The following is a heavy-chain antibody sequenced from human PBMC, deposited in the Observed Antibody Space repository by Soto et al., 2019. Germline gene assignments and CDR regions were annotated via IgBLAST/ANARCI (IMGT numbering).Heavy chain of an antibody. CDR1: GYTLTELS. V-gene: IGHV1-24*01. J-gene: IGHJ3*02. Sequence: ASVKVSCKVSGYTLTELSMHWVRQAPGKGLEWMGGFDPEDGETIYAQKFQGRVTMTEDTSTDTAYMDLSSLRSEHTAVYYCATAGIRDTAMVHDACDIWGQGTMVTVSS. CDR3: ATAGIRDTAMVHDACDI. CDR2: FDPEDGET. D-gene: IGHD5-18*01.